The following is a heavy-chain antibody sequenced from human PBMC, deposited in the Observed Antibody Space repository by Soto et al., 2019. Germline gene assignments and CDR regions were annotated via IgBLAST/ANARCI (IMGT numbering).Heavy chain of an antibody. V-gene: IGHV5-51*01. D-gene: IGHD3-22*01. CDR2: IYPGDSDT. Sequence: GETLKISCKGSGYSFTSYWIGWVRQMPGKGLEWMGIIYPGDSDTRYSPSFQGQVTISADKSISTAYLQWSSLKASDTAMYYCARQKDFYYDSSGYGAFDIWGQGTMVTVSS. CDR3: ARQKDFYYDSSGYGAFDI. CDR1: GYSFTSYW. J-gene: IGHJ3*02.